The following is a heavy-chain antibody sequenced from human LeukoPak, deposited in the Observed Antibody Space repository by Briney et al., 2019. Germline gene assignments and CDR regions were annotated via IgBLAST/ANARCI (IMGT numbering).Heavy chain of an antibody. CDR1: GLTFSSYA. Sequence: GGSLRLSCAASGLTFSSYAMSWVRQAPGKGLEWVSAISGSGGSTYYADSVKGRFTISRDNSKNTLYLQMNSLRAEDTAVYYCAKRRTVNSAFDYWGQGTLVTVSS. V-gene: IGHV3-23*01. J-gene: IGHJ4*02. CDR2: ISGSGGST. D-gene: IGHD4-17*01. CDR3: AKRRTVNSAFDY.